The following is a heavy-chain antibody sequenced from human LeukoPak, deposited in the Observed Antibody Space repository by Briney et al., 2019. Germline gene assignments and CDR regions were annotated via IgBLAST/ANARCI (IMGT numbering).Heavy chain of an antibody. CDR1: GYSFTNYW. Sequence: GESLKISCKGSGYSFTNYWIGWVRQMPGKGLEWMGIIYPGDSDTRYSPSFQGQVTISADKSISTAYLQWSSLKASDTAMYYCARLEGDCSGGSCYDGGDAFDIWGQGTMVTVSS. CDR2: IYPGDSDT. D-gene: IGHD2-15*01. V-gene: IGHV5-51*01. CDR3: ARLEGDCSGGSCYDGGDAFDI. J-gene: IGHJ3*02.